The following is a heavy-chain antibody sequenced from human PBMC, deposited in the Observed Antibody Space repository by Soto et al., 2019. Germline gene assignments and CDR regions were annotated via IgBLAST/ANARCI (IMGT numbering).Heavy chain of an antibody. CDR2: INPSGCST. CDR1: GYTFTSYY. V-gene: IGHV1-46*01. CDR3: ARDPQLVHRRYFDL. Sequence: QVQLVQSGAEVKKPGASVKVSCKASGYTFTSYYMHWVRQAPGQGLEWMGIINPSGCSTIYAQKFQSRVTMTRDTSTRTVYMEMSSLRSEDTAGDYCARDPQLVHRRYFDLWGRGTLVTVSS. J-gene: IGHJ2*01. D-gene: IGHD6-13*01.